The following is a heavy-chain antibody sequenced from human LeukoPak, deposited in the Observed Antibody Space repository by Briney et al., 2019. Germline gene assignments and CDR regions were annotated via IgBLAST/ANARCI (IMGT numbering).Heavy chain of an antibody. CDR1: GGSISSYY. D-gene: IGHD1-26*01. CDR3: ARQLRGSYYFDY. J-gene: IGHJ4*02. Sequence: SQTLSLTCTVSGGSISSYYWSWIRQPPGKGLEWIGYIYSSGSTNYNPSLKSRVTMSVDTSKNQFSLKLNSVTAADTAVYYCARQLRGSYYFDYWGQGTLVTVSS. CDR2: IYSSGST. V-gene: IGHV4-59*08.